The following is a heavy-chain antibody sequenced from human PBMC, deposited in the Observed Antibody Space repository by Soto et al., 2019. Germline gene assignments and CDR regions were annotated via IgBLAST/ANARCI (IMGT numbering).Heavy chain of an antibody. CDR1: GFTFSSYA. Sequence: QVQLVESGGGVVQPGRSLRLSCAASGFTFSSYAMHWVRQAPGKGLEWVAVISYDGSNKYYADSVKGQFTISRDNSKNTLYLQMNSLRAEDTAVYYCAREWLGTTYYYYYGMDVW. J-gene: IGHJ6*01. V-gene: IGHV3-30-3*01. CDR2: ISYDGSNK. CDR3: AREWLGTTYYYYYGMDV. D-gene: IGHD6-19*01.